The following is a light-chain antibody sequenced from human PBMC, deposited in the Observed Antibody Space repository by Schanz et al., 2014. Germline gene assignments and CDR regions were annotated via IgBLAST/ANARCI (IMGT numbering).Light chain of an antibody. V-gene: IGKV3-20*01. CDR3: QQYGRSLIFS. CDR2: GAS. CDR1: QGVTSRY. Sequence: EIVLTQSPGTLSLSPGERATLSCRASQGVTSRYLAWYQQKPGQAPRLLIYGASSRATGIPDRFSGSGSGTDFTLTISRLEPEDFAVYYCQQYGRSLIFSFGPGTKVDVK. J-gene: IGKJ3*01.